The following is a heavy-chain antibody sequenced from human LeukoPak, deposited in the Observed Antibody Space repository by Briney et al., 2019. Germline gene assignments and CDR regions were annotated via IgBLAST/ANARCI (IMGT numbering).Heavy chain of an antibody. CDR2: ISFDGGNE. D-gene: IGHD2-8*01. CDR3: AKDRCSNGVGCYYYYMDV. J-gene: IGHJ6*03. V-gene: IGHV3-30*18. CDR1: GFTFSRYD. Sequence: GGSLRLSCVASGFTFSRYDMHWVRQAPGKGLQWVAVISFDGGNEIYADSVKGRFSISRDSSKNILYLQMNSLRAEDTAVYYCAKDRCSNGVGCYYYYMDVWGKGTTVTISS.